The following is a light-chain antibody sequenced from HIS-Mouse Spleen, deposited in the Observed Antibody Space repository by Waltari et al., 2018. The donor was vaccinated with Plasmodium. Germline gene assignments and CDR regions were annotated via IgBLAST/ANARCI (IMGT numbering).Light chain of an antibody. Sequence: QSALTQPPSPSGSPGQSVTISCTGTSIDVGGSNYVSWYQQLPGKAPKLMIYEVSKRPSGVPDRFSGSKSGNTASLTVSGLQAEDEADYYCSSYAGSNNVVFGGGTKLTVL. CDR3: SSYAGSNNVV. CDR2: EVS. CDR1: SIDVGGSNY. J-gene: IGLJ2*01. V-gene: IGLV2-8*01.